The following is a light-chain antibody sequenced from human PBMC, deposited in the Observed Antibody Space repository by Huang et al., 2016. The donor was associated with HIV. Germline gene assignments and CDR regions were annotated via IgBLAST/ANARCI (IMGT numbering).Light chain of an antibody. J-gene: IGKJ4*01. V-gene: IGKV3-15*01. CDR3: HQYNNWLLS. CDR2: GSS. Sequence: EILMTQSPATLSVSPGKRITLSCRANRSVSTNLAWYQQRPCQAPRLLIYGSSNRAPGIPSRFSGSGSGTDFSLTISSLQSEDFAVYYCHQYNNWLLSFGGGTRVDI. CDR1: RSVSTN.